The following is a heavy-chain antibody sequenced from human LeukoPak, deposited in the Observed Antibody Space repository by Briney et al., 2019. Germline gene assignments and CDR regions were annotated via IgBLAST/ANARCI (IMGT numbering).Heavy chain of an antibody. Sequence: GGPLRLSCAASGFSFSPYGMNWVRQSPGMGLEWVSYISGSSSLMYYADSVKGRFTISRDNAKNTLYLQMNSLRAEDTAVYYCARGTYGLRIDNWFDPWGQGTLVTVSS. CDR2: ISGSSSLM. D-gene: IGHD1-26*01. V-gene: IGHV3-48*04. J-gene: IGHJ5*02. CDR1: GFSFSPYG. CDR3: ARGTYGLRIDNWFDP.